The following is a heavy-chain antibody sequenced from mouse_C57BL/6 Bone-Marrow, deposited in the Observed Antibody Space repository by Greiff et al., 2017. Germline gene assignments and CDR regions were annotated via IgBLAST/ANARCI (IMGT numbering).Heavy chain of an antibody. V-gene: IGHV1-18*01. D-gene: IGHD2-14*01. CDR3: ARGYYRSFAY. J-gene: IGHJ3*01. CDR1: GYTFTDYN. Sequence: VQLKESGPELVKPGASVKIPCKASGYTFTDYNMDWVKQSHGKSLEWIGDINPNNGGTIYNQKFKGKATLTVDKSSSTAYMELRSLTSEDTAVYYCARGYYRSFAYWGQGTLVTVSA. CDR2: INPNNGGT.